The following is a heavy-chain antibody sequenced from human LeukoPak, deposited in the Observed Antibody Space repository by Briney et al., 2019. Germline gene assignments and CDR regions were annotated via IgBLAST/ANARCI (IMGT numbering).Heavy chain of an antibody. CDR1: GGSISSSSYY. D-gene: IGHD2/OR15-2a*01. CDR2: IYYSGST. J-gene: IGHJ4*02. V-gene: IGHV4-39*01. Sequence: PSETLSLTCTVSGGSISSSSYYWGWIRQPPGKGLEWIGSIYYSGSTYYNPSLKSRVTISVDTSKNQFSLKLSPVTAADTAVYYCATTSNNSPVDYWGQGTLVTVSS. CDR3: ATTSNNSPVDY.